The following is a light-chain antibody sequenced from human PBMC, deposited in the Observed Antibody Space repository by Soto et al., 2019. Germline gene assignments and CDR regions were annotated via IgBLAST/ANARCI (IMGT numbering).Light chain of an antibody. CDR1: PSVSGSY. J-gene: IGKJ2*01. CDR3: QQDNNLPYT. CDR2: GAS. V-gene: IGKV3-20*01. Sequence: EIVLTQSPGTLSLSPGERATLSCRASPSVSGSYLAWFQQKPGQAPRLVIHGASSRATGFPDRFSGGGSGTEFTLAISRLEPEDFAVYDCQQDNNLPYTFGQGTKVEIK.